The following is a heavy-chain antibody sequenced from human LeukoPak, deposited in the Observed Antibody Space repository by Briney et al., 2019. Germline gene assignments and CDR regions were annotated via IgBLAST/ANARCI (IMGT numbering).Heavy chain of an antibody. CDR1: GGSISSYY. V-gene: IGHV4-59*01. CDR3: ARMSTAAGTGPFDY. Sequence: SETLSLTCTVSGGSISSYYWSWIRQPPGKGLEWIGYIYYSGSTNYNPSLKSRVTISVDTSKNQFSLKLSSVTAADTAVYYCARMSTAAGTGPFDYWGQGTLVTVSS. CDR2: IYYSGST. D-gene: IGHD6-13*01. J-gene: IGHJ4*02.